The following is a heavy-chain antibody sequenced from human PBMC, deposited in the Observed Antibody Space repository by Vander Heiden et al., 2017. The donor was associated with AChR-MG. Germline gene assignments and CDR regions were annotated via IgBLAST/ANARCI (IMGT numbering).Heavy chain of an antibody. D-gene: IGHD6-6*01. CDR2: INHSGST. CDR3: ARASIAARTYYYYGMDV. CDR1: GGSFSGYY. J-gene: IGHJ6*02. V-gene: IGHV4-34*01. Sequence: QVQLQQWGAGLLKPSETLSLTCAVHGGSFSGYYWSWIRQTPGKGLEWIGEINHSGSTNYNPSLKSRVTISVDTSKNQFSLKLSSVTAADTAVYYCARASIAARTYYYYGMDVWGQGTTVTVSS.